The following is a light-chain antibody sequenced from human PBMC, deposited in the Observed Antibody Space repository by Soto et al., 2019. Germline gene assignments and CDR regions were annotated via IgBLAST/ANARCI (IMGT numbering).Light chain of an antibody. V-gene: IGKV3-20*01. CDR3: QQYGSSRT. CDR2: DAS. J-gene: IGKJ1*01. Sequence: IVLTQSPGTLSSSPGERATLSCRASQSVSSSYLAWYQQKPGQAPRLLIYDASTRATGIPDRLSGSGSGTDFSLTISRLESEDSAVYFCQQYGSSRTFGLGTKVDI. CDR1: QSVSSSY.